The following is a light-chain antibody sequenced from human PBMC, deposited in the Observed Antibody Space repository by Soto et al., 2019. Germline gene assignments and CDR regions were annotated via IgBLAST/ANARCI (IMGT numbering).Light chain of an antibody. CDR3: RSYTSSSTHYV. Sequence: QSVLTQPASVSGSPVQSITLSCTGTSTDVCGYNYDSWYQQHPGKPPKLMIYDVSNRPSGVSNRFSGSKSGNTASLTISGLQAEDEADYYCRSYTSSSTHYVFGTGTKVTGL. J-gene: IGLJ1*01. CDR1: STDVCGYNY. CDR2: DVS. V-gene: IGLV2-14*01.